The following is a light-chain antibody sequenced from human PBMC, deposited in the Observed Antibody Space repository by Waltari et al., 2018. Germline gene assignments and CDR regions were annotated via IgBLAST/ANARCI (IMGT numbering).Light chain of an antibody. J-gene: IGKJ4*01. Sequence: EIVLTQSPGTLSLSPGERATLSCRASQTVRTTYLAWYQQKPGQAPTLIIYGASSRATGIPDRCSGSGSGTDFSRTISSLEPEDFAVYYCQQYDISPLTFGGGTKVEIK. CDR2: GAS. V-gene: IGKV3-20*01. CDR1: QTVRTTY. CDR3: QQYDISPLT.